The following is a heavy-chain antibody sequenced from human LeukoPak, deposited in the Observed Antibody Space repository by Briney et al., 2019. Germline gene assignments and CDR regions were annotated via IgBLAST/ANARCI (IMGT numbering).Heavy chain of an antibody. J-gene: IGHJ1*01. D-gene: IGHD3-3*01. CDR1: GSIFSSYW. CDR3: ARAFWSGYYKAEYFQH. CDR2: IKQDGSGK. V-gene: IGHV3-7*01. Sequence: GGSLRLSCTASGSIFSSYWMTWVRQAPGKGLEWVANIKQDGSGKDYVDSVKGRFTISRDNAKNSLYLQMDSLSAEDTAVYFCARAFWSGYYKAEYFQHWGQGTLVTVSS.